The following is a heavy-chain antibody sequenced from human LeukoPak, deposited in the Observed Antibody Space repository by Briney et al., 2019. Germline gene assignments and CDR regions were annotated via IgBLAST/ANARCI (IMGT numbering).Heavy chain of an antibody. Sequence: GGSLRLSCAASGFTFSSYSMNWVRQAPGKGLEWVSSISSSSSYIYYADSVKGRFTISRDNAKNSLYLQMNSLRAEDTAVYYCARDYGGNSGSFGYWGQGTLVIVSS. D-gene: IGHD4-23*01. V-gene: IGHV3-21*01. CDR1: GFTFSSYS. J-gene: IGHJ4*02. CDR2: ISSSSSYI. CDR3: ARDYGGNSGSFGY.